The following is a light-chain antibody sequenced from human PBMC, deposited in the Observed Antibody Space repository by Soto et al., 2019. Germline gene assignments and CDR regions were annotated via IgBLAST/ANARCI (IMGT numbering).Light chain of an antibody. CDR2: EVT. J-gene: IGLJ3*02. Sequence: QSVLTQPASVSGSAGQSIAISCTGSSSDVGIYNYVSWYQQHPGKVPKLIIYEVTSRPSGVPERFSGSKSGTSASLAITGLQAEDEADYYCQAYDDSLTAFVFGGGTKLTVL. CDR1: SSDVGIYNY. V-gene: IGLV2-14*01. CDR3: QAYDDSLTAFV.